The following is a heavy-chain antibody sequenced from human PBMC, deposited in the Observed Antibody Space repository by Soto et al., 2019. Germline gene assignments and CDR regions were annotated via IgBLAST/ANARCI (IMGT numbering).Heavy chain of an antibody. Sequence: QVQLVQSGAEVKKPGASVRVSCQASGYTFTSYYIHWVRQAPGQGLEWMGMINPNGESTRYAQKFQGRVTMTKDTSTSTVYMELSSLRSEDTAVYYCARSMIVVIIPEYWGQGTLVTVSS. CDR1: GYTFTSYY. V-gene: IGHV1-46*03. J-gene: IGHJ4*02. CDR2: INPNGEST. D-gene: IGHD3-22*01. CDR3: ARSMIVVIIPEY.